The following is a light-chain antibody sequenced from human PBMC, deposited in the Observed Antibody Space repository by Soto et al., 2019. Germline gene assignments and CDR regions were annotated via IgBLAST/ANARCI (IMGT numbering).Light chain of an antibody. CDR2: DVS. J-gene: IGLJ2*01. CDR1: SSDVGGYNY. Sequence: SALTQPASVSGSPGQSITISCTGTSSDVGGYNYVSWYQQHPGKAPKLMIYDVSNRPSGASNRFSGSKSGNTASLTISGLQAEDEADYYCSSYTSSSTLKVFGGGTQLTVL. V-gene: IGLV2-14*01. CDR3: SSYTSSSTLKV.